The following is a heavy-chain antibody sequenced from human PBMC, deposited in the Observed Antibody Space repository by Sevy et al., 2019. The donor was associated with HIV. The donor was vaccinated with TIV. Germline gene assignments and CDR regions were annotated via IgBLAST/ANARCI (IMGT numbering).Heavy chain of an antibody. D-gene: IGHD1-26*01. Sequence: GGSLRLSCAASGISFNNYGMHWVRRAPGKGLEWLAVISYDGTNQYYADSVKGRFTISRDESKNTLYLQMNSLRVEDTAVYYCARVGGSTWEMFEFYAMHVWGQGTTVTVSS. V-gene: IGHV3-30*03. CDR2: ISYDGTNQ. J-gene: IGHJ6*02. CDR1: GISFNNYG. CDR3: ARVGGSTWEMFEFYAMHV.